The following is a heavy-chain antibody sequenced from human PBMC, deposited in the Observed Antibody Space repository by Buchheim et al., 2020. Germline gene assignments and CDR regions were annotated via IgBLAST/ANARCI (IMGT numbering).Heavy chain of an antibody. D-gene: IGHD4-17*01. CDR1: GFTFSNYW. J-gene: IGHJ4*02. CDR3: ARDPRDRNYGDYFDY. CDR2: INSDGSAT. V-gene: IGHV3-74*01. Sequence: EVQLVESGGGLVQPGGSLRLSCAGSGFTFSNYWMHWVLQAPGKGLVWVSRINSDGSATTYADSVRGRFTISRDNAKNTLYLRLNSLGAEDTAVYYCARDPRDRNYGDYFDYWGQGAL.